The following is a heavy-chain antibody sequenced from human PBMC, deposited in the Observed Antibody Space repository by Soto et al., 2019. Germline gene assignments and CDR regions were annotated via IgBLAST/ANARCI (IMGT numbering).Heavy chain of an antibody. CDR1: GGSISSGGYS. V-gene: IGHV4-30-2*01. CDR2: IYHSGST. D-gene: IGHD3-22*01. Sequence: SETLSLTCTVSGGSISSGGYSWSWIRQPPGKGLEWIGYIYHSGSTYYNPSLKSRVTISVDRSKSQFSLKLSSVTAADTAVYYCARAPRRVSSNYYDSSGYYPFYFDYWGQGTLVTVSS. CDR3: ARAPRRVSSNYYDSSGYYPFYFDY. J-gene: IGHJ4*02.